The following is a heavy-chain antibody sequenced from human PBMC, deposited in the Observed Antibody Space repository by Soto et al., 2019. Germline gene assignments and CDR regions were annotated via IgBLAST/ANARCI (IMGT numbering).Heavy chain of an antibody. V-gene: IGHV4-31*03. J-gene: IGHJ3*02. Sequence: SKTLSLTCTVSDGSISSGGYYWSWIRQHPGKGLEWIGYIYYSGSTYYNPSLKSRVTISVDTSKNQLSLKLSSVTAADTAVYYCARDLKTYYYDSSGYDAFDIWDQGTMVTVSS. CDR1: DGSISSGGYY. D-gene: IGHD3-22*01. CDR2: IYYSGST. CDR3: ARDLKTYYYDSSGYDAFDI.